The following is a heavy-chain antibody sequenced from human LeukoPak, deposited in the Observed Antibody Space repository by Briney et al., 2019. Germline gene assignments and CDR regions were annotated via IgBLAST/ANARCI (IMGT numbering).Heavy chain of an antibody. CDR1: SASLSSYY. CDR3: ARSSQVWFDP. V-gene: IGHV4-59*08. Sequence: SETLSLTCTVSSASLSSYYWSWIRQPPGKGLEWIGYIYYSDSTNYNPSLESRVTISVDTSKNQFSVKLSSVTAADTAVYYGARSSQVWFDPWGQGTLVTVSS. CDR2: IYYSDST. D-gene: IGHD3-10*01. J-gene: IGHJ5*02.